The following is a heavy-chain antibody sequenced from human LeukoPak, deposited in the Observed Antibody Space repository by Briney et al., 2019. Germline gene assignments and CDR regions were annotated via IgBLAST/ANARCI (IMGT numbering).Heavy chain of an antibody. CDR2: IYYSGST. D-gene: IGHD3-22*01. CDR3: ARGPLYYYDSSGYSLPFDY. V-gene: IGHV4-59*01. J-gene: IGHJ4*02. Sequence: SETLSLTCTVSGGSISSYYWSWIRQPPGKGLEWIGYIYYSGSTNYNPSLKSRVTISVDTSKNQFSLKLSSVTAADTAVYYCARGPLYYYDSSGYSLPFDYWGQGTLVTVSS. CDR1: GGSISSYY.